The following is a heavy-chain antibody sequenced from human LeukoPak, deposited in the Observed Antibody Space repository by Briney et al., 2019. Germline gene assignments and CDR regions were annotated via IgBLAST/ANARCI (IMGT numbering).Heavy chain of an antibody. D-gene: IGHD3-22*01. CDR1: GYTFTGYY. CDR3: ARGKGYYDSSGYGY. J-gene: IGHJ4*02. V-gene: IGHV1-2*02. Sequence: ASVKVSCKASGYTFTGYYMHWVRQAPGQGLEWMGWINPNSGGTNYAQKFQGRVTITADESTSTAYMELSSLRSEDTAVYYCARGKGYYDSSGYGYWGQGTLVTVSS. CDR2: INPNSGGT.